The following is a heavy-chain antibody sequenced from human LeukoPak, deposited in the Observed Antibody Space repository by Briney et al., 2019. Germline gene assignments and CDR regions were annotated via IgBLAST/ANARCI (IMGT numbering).Heavy chain of an antibody. CDR3: ARGSCSSTSCYTGYYMDV. J-gene: IGHJ6*03. CDR1: GFSISSHW. V-gene: IGHV3-7*01. D-gene: IGHD2-2*02. CDR2: LKEDVSAR. Sequence: GGSLRLSCVASGFSISSHWMSWVRQAPGKGLEWVASLKEDVSARNLVDSVKGRFTISTDNAKNSLYLQMNSLRAEDTAVYYCARGSCSSTSCYTGYYMDVWGKGTTVTVSS.